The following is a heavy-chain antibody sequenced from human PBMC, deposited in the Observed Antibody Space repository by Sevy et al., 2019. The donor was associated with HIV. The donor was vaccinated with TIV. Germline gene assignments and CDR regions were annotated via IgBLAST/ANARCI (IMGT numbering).Heavy chain of an antibody. D-gene: IGHD3-22*01. V-gene: IGHV4-31*03. J-gene: IGHJ4*02. CDR1: GVSISNGGNY. Sequence: SETLSLTCSVSGVSISNGGNYWAWVRQHPGKGLEWIGSIFYSGATFYNPSLEGRLSISVDRSENLLSLRLSSVTAADTAVYFCARIFRAPYYYNTGGYYRNWGQGTQVTVSS. CDR3: ARIFRAPYYYNTGGYYRN. CDR2: IFYSGAT.